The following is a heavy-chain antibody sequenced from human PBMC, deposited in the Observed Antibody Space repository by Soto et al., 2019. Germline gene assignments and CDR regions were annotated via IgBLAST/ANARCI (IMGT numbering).Heavy chain of an antibody. D-gene: IGHD3-3*01. Sequence: QVQLVQSGAEVKKPGASVKVSCKASGYTFTSYDINWVRQATGQGLEWMGWMNPNSGNTGYAQKFQGRVTMTRNTSISTAYMELSSLISEDTAVYYCARGRRFYDFWSGYLPAHFDYWGQGTLVTVSS. CDR2: MNPNSGNT. CDR1: GYTFTSYD. J-gene: IGHJ4*02. V-gene: IGHV1-8*01. CDR3: ARGRRFYDFWSGYLPAHFDY.